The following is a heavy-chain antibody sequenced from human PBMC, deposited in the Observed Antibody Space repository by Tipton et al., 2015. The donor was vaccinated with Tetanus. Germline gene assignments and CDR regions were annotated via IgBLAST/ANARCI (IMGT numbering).Heavy chain of an antibody. D-gene: IGHD1-1*01. CDR2: ISYSGST. CDR1: GDSITSSKYS. CDR3: ALTTDNWFDP. J-gene: IGHJ5*02. V-gene: IGHV4-61*01. Sequence: TLSLTCTVSGDSITSSKYSWNWIRQPPGKGLEWIGYISYSGSTNSNYSLKSRITISQDTSNNQFSLKLTSVTAADTAVYYCALTTDNWFDPWGRGTLVTVSS.